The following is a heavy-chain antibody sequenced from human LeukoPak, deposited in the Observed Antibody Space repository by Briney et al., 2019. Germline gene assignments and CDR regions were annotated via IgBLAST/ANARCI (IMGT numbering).Heavy chain of an antibody. Sequence: SETLSLTCTVSGGSISSSSYYWGWIRQPPGKGLEWIGSIYYSGSTYYNPSLKSRVTISVDTSKNQFSLKLSSVTAADTAVYYCAREKELLYYYYYMDVRGKGTTVTVSS. V-gene: IGHV4-39*07. CDR2: IYYSGST. CDR3: AREKELLYYYYYMDV. D-gene: IGHD2-15*01. J-gene: IGHJ6*03. CDR1: GGSISSSSYY.